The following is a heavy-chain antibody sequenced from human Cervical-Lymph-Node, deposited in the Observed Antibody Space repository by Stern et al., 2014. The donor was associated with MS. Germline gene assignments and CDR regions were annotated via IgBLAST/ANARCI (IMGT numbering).Heavy chain of an antibody. CDR1: GYIFTAYS. V-gene: IGHV1-2*02. CDR2: INPHSGGT. J-gene: IGHJ4*01. CDR3: ARGSGTAYDLRGDY. Sequence: QVQLVQSGAEARAPGASMKVSCQASGYIFTAYSLHWVRQAPGQGLEWLGWINPHSGGTNDAQNLQGRGLMTRDTSISTAYMELRWLGSADTAVYYCARGSGTAYDLRGDYWGQGTLVTVSS. D-gene: IGHD3-3*01.